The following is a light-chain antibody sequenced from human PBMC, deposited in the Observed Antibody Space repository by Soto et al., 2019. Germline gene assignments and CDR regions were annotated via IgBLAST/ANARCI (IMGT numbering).Light chain of an antibody. Sequence: QSALTQPASVSGSPGQSITISCTGTSSDVGGYNYVSWYQQHPGKAPKLMIYDVSNRPSGVSNRFSGSKSGNTASLTISGLQAEDEADYSCSSYISSSPYVVFGGGTKLTVL. CDR2: DVS. CDR1: SSDVGGYNY. CDR3: SSYISSSPYVV. J-gene: IGLJ2*01. V-gene: IGLV2-14*01.